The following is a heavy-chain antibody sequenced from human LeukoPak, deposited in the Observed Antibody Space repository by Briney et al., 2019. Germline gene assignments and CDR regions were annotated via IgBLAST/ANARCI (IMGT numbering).Heavy chain of an antibody. CDR3: ARPHGGIVVVTARFDY. D-gene: IGHD2-21*02. Sequence: GRSLRLSCAASGFTFSSYAMHWVRQAPGKGLEWVAVISYDGSNKYYADSVKGRFTISRDNSKNTLYLQMNSLRAEDTAVYYCARPHGGIVVVTARFDYWGQGTLVTVSS. CDR2: ISYDGSNK. V-gene: IGHV3-30-3*01. J-gene: IGHJ4*02. CDR1: GFTFSSYA.